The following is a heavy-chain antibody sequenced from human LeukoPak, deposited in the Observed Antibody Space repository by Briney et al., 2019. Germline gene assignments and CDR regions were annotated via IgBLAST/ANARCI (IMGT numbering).Heavy chain of an antibody. CDR3: ARVPPLVSSDWYYFDY. D-gene: IGHD6-19*01. CDR2: ISSSSSYI. V-gene: IGHV3-21*01. CDR1: GFTFSSYS. J-gene: IGHJ4*02. Sequence: SGGSLRLSCAASGFTFSSYSMNWVRQAPGKGLEWVSSISSSSSYIYYADSVKGRFTISRDNAKNSLYLQMNSLRAEDTAVYYCARVPPLVSSDWYYFDYWGQGTLVTVSS.